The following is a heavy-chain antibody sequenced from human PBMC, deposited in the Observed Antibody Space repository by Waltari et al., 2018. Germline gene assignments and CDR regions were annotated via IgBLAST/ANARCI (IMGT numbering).Heavy chain of an antibody. D-gene: IGHD3-10*01. Sequence: QVQLVESGGGVVQPGRSLRLSCPASGFPFLSQLLHWSPRAPGKGLEGVAVISYDGSNKYYADSVKGRFTISRDNSKNTLYLQMNSLRAEDTAVYYCANSPRYGSGSFDYWGQGTLVTVSS. CDR3: ANSPRYGSGSFDY. CDR2: ISYDGSNK. V-gene: IGHV3-30*18. J-gene: IGHJ4*02. CDR1: GFPFLSQL.